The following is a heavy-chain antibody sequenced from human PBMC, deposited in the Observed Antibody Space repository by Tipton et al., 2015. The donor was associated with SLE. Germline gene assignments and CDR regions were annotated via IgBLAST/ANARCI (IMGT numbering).Heavy chain of an antibody. V-gene: IGHV4-30-4*01. Sequence: TLSLTCTVSGGSISSGDYYWSWIRQPPGKGLACIGYSFYSGSTYYNPSLKSRVTISVDTSKNQFSLGLTSVTAADTAVYYCARDWLGGVDSFDYWGQGTLVTVSA. D-gene: IGHD3-16*01. CDR2: SFYSGST. CDR1: GGSISSGDYY. CDR3: ARDWLGGVDSFDY. J-gene: IGHJ4*02.